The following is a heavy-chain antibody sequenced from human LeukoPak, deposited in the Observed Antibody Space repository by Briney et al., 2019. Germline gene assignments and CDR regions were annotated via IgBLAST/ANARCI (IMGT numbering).Heavy chain of an antibody. CDR1: GYFICSGYY. Sequence: SETLSLTCAVSGYFICSGYYWGWIRRPPGKGLEWIATSYRSGSTYYNPSLKSRVTISVDTSKNQFSLSLSSVTAADTAVYYCARSVGYSCSGTTCFYMDVWGKGTTVIVSS. CDR3: ARSVGYSCSGTTCFYMDV. CDR2: SYRSGST. V-gene: IGHV4-38-2*01. J-gene: IGHJ6*03. D-gene: IGHD2-2*01.